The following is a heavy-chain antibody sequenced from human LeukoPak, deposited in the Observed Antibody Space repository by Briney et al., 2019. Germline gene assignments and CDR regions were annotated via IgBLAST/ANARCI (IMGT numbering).Heavy chain of an antibody. J-gene: IGHJ3*02. CDR2: ISSSGSTI. CDR3: AGGIAAAGPAAFDI. D-gene: IGHD6-13*01. Sequence: TGGSLRLSRAASGFTFSSYEMNWVRQAPGKGLEWVSYISSSGSTIYYADSVKGRFTISRDNAKNSLYLQMNSLRAEDTAVYYCAGGIAAAGPAAFDIWGQGTMVTVSS. V-gene: IGHV3-48*03. CDR1: GFTFSSYE.